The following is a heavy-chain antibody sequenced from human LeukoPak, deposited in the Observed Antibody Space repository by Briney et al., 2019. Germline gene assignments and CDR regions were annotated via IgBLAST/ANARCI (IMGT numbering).Heavy chain of an antibody. Sequence: ASVKVSCKASGYTFTGYYLHWVRQAPGQGLEWMGWINPNSGDTNFAQQFQGRVTMTRDTSISTAYMELSRLRSDDTAVYYCAKSPLFGEHHNALLDYWGQGTLVTVSS. V-gene: IGHV1-2*02. CDR3: AKSPLFGEHHNALLDY. CDR2: INPNSGDT. CDR1: GYTFTGYY. J-gene: IGHJ4*02. D-gene: IGHD3-10*02.